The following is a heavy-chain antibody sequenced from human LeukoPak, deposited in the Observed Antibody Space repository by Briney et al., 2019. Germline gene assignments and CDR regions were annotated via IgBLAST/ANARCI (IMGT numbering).Heavy chain of an antibody. J-gene: IGHJ6*02. CDR3: ARGFSYYYYGMDV. V-gene: IGHV4-34*01. CDR2: INHSGST. D-gene: IGHD2/OR15-2a*01. CDR1: GGSFSGYY. Sequence: SETLSLTCAVYGGSFSGYYWSWIRQPPGKGLEWIGEINHSGSTNYNPSLKSRVTISVDTSRNQFSLKLSSVTAADTAVYYCARGFSYYYYGMDVWGQGTTVTVSS.